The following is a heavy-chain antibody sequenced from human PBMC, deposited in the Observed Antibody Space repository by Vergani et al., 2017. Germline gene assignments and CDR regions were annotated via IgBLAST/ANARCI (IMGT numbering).Heavy chain of an antibody. V-gene: IGHV1-69*08. CDR1: GATFRSNT. Sequence: QVQLVQSGAEVKKPGSSVKVSCKASGATFRSNTISWVRQVPGPGLSWMGRIIPVLGKTKYAQDFQGRLTLTADTSTSTAYMELTSLRSQDTAVYYCARDPRGYGGDPEDYYYGMDVWGQGTTVTVSS. J-gene: IGHJ6*02. CDR2: IIPVLGKT. CDR3: ARDPRGYGGDPEDYYYGMDV. D-gene: IGHD2-21*02.